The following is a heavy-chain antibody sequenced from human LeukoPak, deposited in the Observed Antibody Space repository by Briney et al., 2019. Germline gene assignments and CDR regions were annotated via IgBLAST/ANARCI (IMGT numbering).Heavy chain of an antibody. CDR1: GFTFSSYG. D-gene: IGHD5-18*01. Sequence: PGGSLRLSCAASGFTFSSYGMHWVRQAPGKGLEWVAFIRYDGSNKYYADSVKGRFTISRDNSKNTLYLQMNSLRAEDTAVYYCAVEAWIQLWSDDYWGQGTLVTVSS. V-gene: IGHV3-30*02. CDR2: IRYDGSNK. CDR3: AVEAWIQLWSDDY. J-gene: IGHJ4*02.